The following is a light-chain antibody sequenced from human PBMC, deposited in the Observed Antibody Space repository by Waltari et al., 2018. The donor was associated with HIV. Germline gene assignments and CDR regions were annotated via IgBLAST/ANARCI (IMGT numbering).Light chain of an antibody. V-gene: IGLV1-44*01. CDR1: SSNIGRNT. J-gene: IGLJ2*01. Sequence: QSVLTQPPSASGTPGQRVTISCSGSSSNIGRNTVNWYQQLPGTAPKLLIYRNNRRPSGVPDRSSGSKSGTSASLAIRGLQSEDEADYYCAAWDDSLNGVVFGGGTKLTVL. CDR3: AAWDDSLNGVV. CDR2: RNN.